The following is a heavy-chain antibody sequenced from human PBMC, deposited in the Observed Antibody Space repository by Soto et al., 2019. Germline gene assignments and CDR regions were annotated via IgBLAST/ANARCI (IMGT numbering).Heavy chain of an antibody. CDR3: VRDTPFPSVGDTKSWYFDL. V-gene: IGHV4-4*02. D-gene: IGHD1-26*01. CDR1: GGSITGSHW. J-gene: IGHJ2*01. CDR2: MYHSGTT. Sequence: QVQLQESGPGLVQPSGTLSLTCDVSGGSITGSHWWSWVRQPPGKGLEWIGEMYHSGTTNFNPSLKSRVNISVDTSKDQLSLNLYSVTAADTAVYYCVRDTPFPSVGDTKSWYFDLWGRGTLVIVSS.